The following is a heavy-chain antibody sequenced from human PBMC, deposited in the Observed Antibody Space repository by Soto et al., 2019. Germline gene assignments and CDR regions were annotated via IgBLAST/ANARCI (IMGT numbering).Heavy chain of an antibody. Sequence: GSLRLSCEASGFTFSSYPMHWVRQAPGKGLEWVTVISYDGGNQYYADSVKGRFTISRDNSKDTLYLQVHSLRSDDTAVYFCARGPITQTSFIDHWGQGTLVTVSS. D-gene: IGHD1-20*01. J-gene: IGHJ4*02. CDR1: GFTFSSYP. CDR2: ISYDGGNQ. CDR3: ARGPITQTSFIDH. V-gene: IGHV3-30-3*01.